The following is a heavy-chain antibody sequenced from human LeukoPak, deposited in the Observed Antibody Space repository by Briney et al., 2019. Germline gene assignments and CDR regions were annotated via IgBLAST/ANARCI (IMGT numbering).Heavy chain of an antibody. V-gene: IGHV3-74*01. CDR2: INSDGSWT. CDR1: GNYW. D-gene: IGHD5-18*01. J-gene: IGHJ4*02. CDR3: ASVWRALGYTIDY. Sequence: GGSLRLSCAASGNYWMHWVRQAPGKGLVWVSHINSDGSWTSYADSVKGRFTISKDNAKNTVYLQMNSLRAEDTAVYYCASVWRALGYTIDYWGQGTQVAVSS.